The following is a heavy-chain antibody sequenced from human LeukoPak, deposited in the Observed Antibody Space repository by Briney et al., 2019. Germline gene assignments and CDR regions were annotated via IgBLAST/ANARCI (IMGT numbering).Heavy chain of an antibody. CDR3: ARAPGGSYYLD. J-gene: IGHJ4*02. V-gene: IGHV3-64*01. Sequence: GGSLRLSCAASGFTFSSYAMHWVRQAPGKGLEYVSAISSNGGSTYYANSVKGRFTISRDNSRNTLYLQMGSLRAEDMAVYYCARAPGGSYYLDWGQGTLVTVSS. CDR2: ISSNGGST. D-gene: IGHD1-26*01. CDR1: GFTFSSYA.